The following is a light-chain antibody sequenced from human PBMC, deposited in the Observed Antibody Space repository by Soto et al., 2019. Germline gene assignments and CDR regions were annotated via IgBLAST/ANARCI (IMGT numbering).Light chain of an antibody. CDR3: QQYQRYSRT. CDR1: ESISTQ. CDR2: GAF. J-gene: IGKJ1*01. V-gene: IGKV1-5*01. Sequence: MTQSPSTVSASVGDRVTISCRASESISTQLAWYQQKPGKAPKPLISGAFSLESGVPTRFSGSGSGTDFTLTISSLKPDDFATYYCQQYQRYSRTFGQGTKVDI.